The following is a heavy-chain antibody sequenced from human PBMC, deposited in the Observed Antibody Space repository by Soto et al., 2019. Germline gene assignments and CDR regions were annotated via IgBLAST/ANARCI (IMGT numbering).Heavy chain of an antibody. CDR3: ASSPFPGRLGYSDY. D-gene: IGHD3-10*01. CDR2: INHSGST. Sequence: PSETLSLTCAVYGGSFSGYYWSCIRQPPGKGLEWIGEINHSGSTNYNPSLKSRVTISVDTSKKQFSLKLSSVTAADTAVYYCASSPFPGRLGYSDYCGQATLVTVSS. CDR1: GGSFSGYY. V-gene: IGHV4-34*01. J-gene: IGHJ4*02.